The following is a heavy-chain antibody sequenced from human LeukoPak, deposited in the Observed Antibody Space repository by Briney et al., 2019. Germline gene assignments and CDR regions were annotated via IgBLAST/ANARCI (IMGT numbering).Heavy chain of an antibody. CDR1: GGTFSSYA. CDR3: ARGYCSGGSCYLDY. D-gene: IGHD2-15*01. V-gene: IGHV1-69*13. Sequence: GASVKVSCKASGGTFSSYAISWVRQAPGQGLEWMGGIIPIIGTANYAQKFQGRVTITADESTSTAYMELSSLRSEDTAVYYCARGYCSGGSCYLDYWGQGTLVTVSS. CDR2: IIPIIGTA. J-gene: IGHJ4*02.